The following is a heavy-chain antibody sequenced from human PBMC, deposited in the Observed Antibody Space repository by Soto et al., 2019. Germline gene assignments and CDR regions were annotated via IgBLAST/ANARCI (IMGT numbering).Heavy chain of an antibody. V-gene: IGHV3-21*06. CDR3: ARDSDCHSTSCFFPPHV. D-gene: IGHD2-2*01. J-gene: IGHJ6*02. CDR2: ISGRGSYI. CDR1: GFTFSDEN. Sequence: GGSLRLSCSASGFTFSDENMSWVRQVPGKGLEWVSGISGRGSYIFYADSVQGRFSISRDNPKNSLFLEMNSLRVEDTAVYYCARDSDCHSTSCFFPPHVWGQGTTVTVSS.